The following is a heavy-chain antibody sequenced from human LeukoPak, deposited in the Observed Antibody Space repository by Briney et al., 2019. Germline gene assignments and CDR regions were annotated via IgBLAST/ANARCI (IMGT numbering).Heavy chain of an antibody. CDR1: GFTFSSYS. CDR2: IGSSSNYI. Sequence: GGSLRLSCAASGFTFSSYSMNWVRQAPGKGLEWVSSIGSSSNYIYYADSVKGRFTLSRDNAKNSLWLQMNSLRAEDTAVYYCARGEGDSGGNFVGDYWGQGTLVTVSS. V-gene: IGHV3-21*01. J-gene: IGHJ4*02. D-gene: IGHD4-23*01. CDR3: ARGEGDSGGNFVGDY.